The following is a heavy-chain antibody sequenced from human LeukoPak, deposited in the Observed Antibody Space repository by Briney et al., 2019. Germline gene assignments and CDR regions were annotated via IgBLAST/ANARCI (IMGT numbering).Heavy chain of an antibody. Sequence: SETLSLTCTVSGGSLSSYYWSWIRQPAGKGLEWIGRIYTSGSTNYNPSLKSRVTISVDTSKNQFSLKLSSVTAADTAVYYRASEPTYSSSWYFYWGQGTLVTVSS. CDR2: IYTSGST. CDR3: ASEPTYSSSWYFY. D-gene: IGHD6-13*01. CDR1: GGSLSSYY. V-gene: IGHV4-4*07. J-gene: IGHJ4*02.